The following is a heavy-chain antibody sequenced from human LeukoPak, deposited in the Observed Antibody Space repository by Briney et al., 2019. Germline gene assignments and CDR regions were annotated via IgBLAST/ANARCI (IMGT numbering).Heavy chain of an antibody. V-gene: IGHV3-23*01. J-gene: IGHJ4*02. CDR1: GFTFSSYA. CDR3: AAHASGNSFWDY. D-gene: IGHD4-23*01. CDR2: ISSSGGST. Sequence: GGSLRLSCAASGFTFSSYAMSWVRQAPGKGLEWVSAISSSGGSTYYADSVKGRFTISRDNSKSTLYLQMNSLRAEDTAVYYCAAHASGNSFWDYWGQGTLVTVSS.